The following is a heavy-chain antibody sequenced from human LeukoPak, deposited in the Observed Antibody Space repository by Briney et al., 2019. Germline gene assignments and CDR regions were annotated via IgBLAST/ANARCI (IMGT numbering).Heavy chain of an antibody. CDR1: GGSISSGGYY. J-gene: IGHJ4*01. CDR3: ARDQWRWDGYNLMGSSYHHFDY. D-gene: IGHD5-24*01. Sequence: PSQTLSLTCTVSGGSISSGGYYWSWIRQPPGKGLEWIGYIYHSGSTYYNPSLKSRVTISVDRSKNQFSLKLSSVTAADTAVYYCARDQWRWDGYNLMGSSYHHFDYWGQGTLVTVSS. V-gene: IGHV4-30-2*01. CDR2: IYHSGST.